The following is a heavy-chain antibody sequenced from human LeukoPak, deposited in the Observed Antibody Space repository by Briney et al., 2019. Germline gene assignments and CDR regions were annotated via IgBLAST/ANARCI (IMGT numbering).Heavy chain of an antibody. CDR1: GFTFSSYA. CDR2: ISSSGGST. V-gene: IGHV3-23*01. CDR3: ATKLDLLFDY. J-gene: IGHJ4*02. D-gene: IGHD1-26*01. Sequence: GGSLRLSCAASGFTFSSYAMSWVRQAPGKGLEWASAISSSGGSTYYADSVKGRFTISRDNSKNTLYLQMNSLRAEDTAVYYCATKLDLLFDYWGQGTLVTVSS.